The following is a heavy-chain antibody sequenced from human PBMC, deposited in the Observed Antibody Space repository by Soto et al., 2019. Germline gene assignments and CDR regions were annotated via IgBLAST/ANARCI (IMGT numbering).Heavy chain of an antibody. D-gene: IGHD3-9*01. Sequence: SEALSLTCTVSGGSISTYFWSWIRQPAGGGLEWIGRIYTTGSTNYNPSLKSRVTMSLDTSRNQFSLKLSSVTAADTAVYYCARDTTLYDILTGYSVAWFDPWGQGTLVPVSP. CDR1: GGSISTYF. V-gene: IGHV4-4*07. CDR3: ARDTTLYDILTGYSVAWFDP. J-gene: IGHJ5*02. CDR2: IYTTGST.